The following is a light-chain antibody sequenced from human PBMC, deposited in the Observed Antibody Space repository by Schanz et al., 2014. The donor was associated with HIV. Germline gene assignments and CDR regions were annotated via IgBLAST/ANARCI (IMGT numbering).Light chain of an antibody. J-gene: IGLJ3*02. CDR3: CSYAGSYTWV. Sequence: QSVLTQPPSVSGAPGQRVTISCTGSRSNIGAGYDVHWYQHLPGTAPKLLIYGNTNRPSGVPDRFSGSKSGTAASLAISGLQAEDEAVYYCCSYAGSYTWVFGGGTKLTVL. CDR1: RSNIGAGYD. CDR2: GNT. V-gene: IGLV1-40*01.